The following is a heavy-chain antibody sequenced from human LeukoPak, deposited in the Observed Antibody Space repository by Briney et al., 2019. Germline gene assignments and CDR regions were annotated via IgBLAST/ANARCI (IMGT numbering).Heavy chain of an antibody. CDR2: ISLSGLT. Sequence: SETLSLTCGVSGGSISGTNWWSWVRQPPGQGLEWIGEISLSGLTNYNSSLRSRLTMSLDESKNQVSLNLTSVTAADTAVYYCSRESGPFSPFGFWGQGTLVSVHS. D-gene: IGHD1-26*01. CDR3: SRESGPFSPFGF. J-gene: IGHJ4*02. CDR1: GGSISGTNW. V-gene: IGHV4-4*02.